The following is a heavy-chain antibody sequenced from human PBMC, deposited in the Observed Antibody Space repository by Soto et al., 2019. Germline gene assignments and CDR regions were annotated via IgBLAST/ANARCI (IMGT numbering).Heavy chain of an antibody. D-gene: IGHD3-9*01. CDR3: ARDYYDILTGYHDAFAI. Sequence: PGGSLRLSCAASGFTFSSYAMSWVRQAPGKGLEWVSAISGSGGSTYYADSVKGRFTISRDNSKNTLYLQMNSLRAEDTAVYYCARDYYDILTGYHDAFAIWGQGTMVTVSS. J-gene: IGHJ3*02. V-gene: IGHV3-23*01. CDR1: GFTFSSYA. CDR2: ISGSGGST.